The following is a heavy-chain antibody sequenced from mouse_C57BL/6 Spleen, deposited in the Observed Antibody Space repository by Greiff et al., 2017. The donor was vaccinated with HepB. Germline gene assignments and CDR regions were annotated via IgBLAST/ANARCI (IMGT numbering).Heavy chain of an antibody. Sequence: EVKLVESGGGLVKPGGSLKLSCAASGFTFSSYAMSWVRQTPEKRLEWVATISDGGSYTYYPDNVKGRFTISRDNAKNNLYLQMSHLKSEDTAMYYCARSSSYVPFDYWGQGTTLTVSS. V-gene: IGHV5-4*03. CDR1: GFTFSSYA. J-gene: IGHJ2*01. CDR3: ARSSSYVPFDY. CDR2: ISDGGSYT. D-gene: IGHD1-1*01.